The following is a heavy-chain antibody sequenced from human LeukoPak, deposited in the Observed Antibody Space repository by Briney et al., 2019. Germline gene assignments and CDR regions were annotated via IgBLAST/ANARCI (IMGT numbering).Heavy chain of an antibody. CDR1: GFTVSSNY. V-gene: IGHV3-66*01. J-gene: IGHJ5*02. Sequence: PGGSLRLSCAASGFTVSSNYVSWVRQAPGKGLDWVSSIYRDGSTYYADSVKGRFTISRDNSKNTLNLQMNNLRVEDTAVYYCARVMTAITNWFDPWGQGTLVTVSS. CDR2: IYRDGST. CDR3: ARVMTAITNWFDP. D-gene: IGHD2-21*02.